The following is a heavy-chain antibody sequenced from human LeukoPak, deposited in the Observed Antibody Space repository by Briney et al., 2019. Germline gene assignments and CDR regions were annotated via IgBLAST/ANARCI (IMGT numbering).Heavy chain of an antibody. V-gene: IGHV5-51*01. CDR1: GYTFSSYW. J-gene: IGHJ6*02. Sequence: GESLKISCKGSGYTFSSYWIAWVRQMPGQGLEWMGIISPGDSDTSYSRPFQGQVTMSADKSISTAYLQWSSLKASDTAMYYCARRTSESSGFDFLDVWGQGTTVTVSS. D-gene: IGHD3-22*01. CDR2: ISPGDSDT. CDR3: ARRTSESSGFDFLDV.